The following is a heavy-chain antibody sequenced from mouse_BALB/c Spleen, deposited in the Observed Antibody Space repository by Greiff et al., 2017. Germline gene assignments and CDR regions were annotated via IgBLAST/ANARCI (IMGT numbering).Heavy chain of an antibody. J-gene: IGHJ4*01. Sequence: EVMLVESGGGLVKPGGSLKLSCAASGFTFSDYYMYWVRQTPEKRLEWVATISDGGSYTYYPDSVKGRFTISRDNAKNNLYLQMSSLKSEDTAMYYCARERGRSSYGAMDYWGQGTSVTVSA. CDR3: ARERGRSSYGAMDY. CDR2: ISDGGSYT. D-gene: IGHD1-1*01. V-gene: IGHV5-4*02. CDR1: GFTFSDYY.